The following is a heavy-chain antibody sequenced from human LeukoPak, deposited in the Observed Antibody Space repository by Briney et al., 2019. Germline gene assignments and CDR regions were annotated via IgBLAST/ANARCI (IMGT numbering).Heavy chain of an antibody. Sequence: GSLRLSCAASGFTFSSYWMSWVRQAPGKGLEWVANIKHAGSEKYYVDSVKGRFTISRDNAKNSLYLQMNSLRAEDTAVYYCARWSRDYYDSSGYYSDYWGQGTLVTVSS. V-gene: IGHV3-7*01. CDR1: GFTFSSYW. CDR2: IKHAGSEK. D-gene: IGHD3-22*01. J-gene: IGHJ4*02. CDR3: ARWSRDYYDSSGYYSDY.